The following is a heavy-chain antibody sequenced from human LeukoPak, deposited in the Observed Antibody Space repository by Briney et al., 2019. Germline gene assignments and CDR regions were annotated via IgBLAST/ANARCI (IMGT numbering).Heavy chain of an antibody. CDR1: GFAFSNFA. J-gene: IGHJ6*03. V-gene: IGHV3-23*01. CDR2: MSGSGYYT. D-gene: IGHD3-3*01. CDR3: AKMEGQRLYDYCMDV. Sequence: PGGSLRLSCAASGFAFSNFAMSWVRQAPGKGLEWVSAMSGSGYYTYYVEAVKGRFTISRDNSKNTLYVHMNSLRADDTAVYYCAKMEGQRLYDYCMDVWGRGTTVTVS.